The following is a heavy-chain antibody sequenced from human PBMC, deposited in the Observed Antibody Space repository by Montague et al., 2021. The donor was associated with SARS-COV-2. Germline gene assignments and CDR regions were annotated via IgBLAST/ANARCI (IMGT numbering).Heavy chain of an antibody. V-gene: IGHV4-39*07. CDR1: GGSISSSSYY. J-gene: IGHJ4*02. CDR2: IYYSGST. Sequence: SETLSLTCTVSGGSISSSSYYWGWIRQPPGKGLEWIGSIYYSGSTYYNPSLKSRVTISVDTSKNQFSLKLSSVTAADTAVYYCARGRFSPMIVVVIWGPFDDWGQGTLVTVSS. D-gene: IGHD3-22*01. CDR3: ARGRFSPMIVVVIWGPFDD.